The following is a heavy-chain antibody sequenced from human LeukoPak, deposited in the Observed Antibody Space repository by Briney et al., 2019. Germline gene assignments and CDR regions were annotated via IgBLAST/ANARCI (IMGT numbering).Heavy chain of an antibody. CDR1: GFTFSSYD. D-gene: IGHD6-13*01. CDR3: ARGADYSSSWYRESDAFDI. V-gene: IGHV3-13*04. J-gene: IGHJ3*02. CDR2: IGTAGDT. Sequence: PGGSLRLSCAASGFTFSSYDMHCVRQATGKGLEWVSAIGTAGDTYYPGSVKGRFTISRENAKNSFYLQMNNLRAGDTAVYYCARGADYSSSWYRESDAFDIWGQGTLVTVSS.